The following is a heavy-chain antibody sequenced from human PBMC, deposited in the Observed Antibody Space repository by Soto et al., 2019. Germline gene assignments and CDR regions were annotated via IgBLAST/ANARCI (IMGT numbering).Heavy chain of an antibody. D-gene: IGHD6-13*01. CDR1: GFTFSNYG. CDR3: AKDDGSTWSMFYSYYGVDV. V-gene: IGHV3-30*18. Sequence: QVQLVESGGGVVQPGRSLRLSCAASGFTFSNYGIHWVRQAPGKGLEWVAVISYDGSSKDYADSVKGRFTISRDNSKNTLYLQMNSLRIEDTAVYYCAKDDGSTWSMFYSYYGVDVWGQWTTVTVSS. J-gene: IGHJ6*02. CDR2: ISYDGSSK.